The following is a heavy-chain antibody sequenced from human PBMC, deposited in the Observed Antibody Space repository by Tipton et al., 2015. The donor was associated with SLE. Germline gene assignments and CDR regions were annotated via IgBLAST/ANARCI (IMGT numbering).Heavy chain of an antibody. V-gene: IGHV4-59*05. CDR2: IYYSGST. CDR3: ARHGVFGVVVSYYFDY. CDR1: GGSTSSNN. J-gene: IGHJ4*02. Sequence: TLSLTCTVSGGSTSSNNWSWIRQPPGKGLEWIGGIYYSGSTYYNPSLKSRVTISVDTSKNQFSLRLSSVTAADTAVYYCARHGVFGVVVSYYFDYWGQGTLVTVSS. D-gene: IGHD3-3*01.